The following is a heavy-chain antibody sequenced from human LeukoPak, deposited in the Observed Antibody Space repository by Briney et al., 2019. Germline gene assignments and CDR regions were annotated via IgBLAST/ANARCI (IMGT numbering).Heavy chain of an antibody. D-gene: IGHD3-22*01. J-gene: IGHJ4*02. Sequence: ASVKVSCKASGYTFTSYYMHWVRQAPGQGLEWMGIINPSGGSTSYAQKFQGRVTMTRDTSTSTVYMELSSLRSEDTAVSYCARDEAPRYYDSSGYLYYFDYWGQGTLVTASS. CDR2: INPSGGST. CDR3: ARDEAPRYYDSSGYLYYFDY. V-gene: IGHV1-46*01. CDR1: GYTFTSYY.